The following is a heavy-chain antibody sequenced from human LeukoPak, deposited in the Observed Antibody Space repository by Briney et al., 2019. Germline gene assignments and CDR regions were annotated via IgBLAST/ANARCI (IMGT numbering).Heavy chain of an antibody. D-gene: IGHD1-26*01. J-gene: IGHJ6*03. CDR2: ISSSSYI. Sequence: GGSLRLSCAASGFTFSSYGMNWVRQAPGKGLEWVSSISSSSYIYYAGSVKGRFTICRDNAKNSLYLQMSSLRAEDTAVYYCARGGLDRWGLVGAGSSYYYMDVWGKGTTVTISS. CDR1: GFTFSSYG. CDR3: ARGGLDRWGLVGAGSSYYYMDV. V-gene: IGHV3-21*01.